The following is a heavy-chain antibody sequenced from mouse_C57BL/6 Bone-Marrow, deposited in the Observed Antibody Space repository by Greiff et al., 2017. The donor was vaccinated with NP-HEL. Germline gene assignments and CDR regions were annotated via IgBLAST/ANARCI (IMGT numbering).Heavy chain of an antibody. Sequence: QVQLKESGPGLVAPSQSLSITCTVSGFSLTSYGVSWVRQPPGKGLEWLGVIWGDGSTNYHSALITSLSISKENSKSQAFVKLNSRQTEDTATYCCDKSWDGAYDSAMDFRSQGTSVTASS. CDR1: GFSLTSYG. V-gene: IGHV2-3*01. D-gene: IGHD4-1*01. CDR2: IWGDGST. J-gene: IGHJ4*01. CDR3: DKSWDGAYDSAMDF.